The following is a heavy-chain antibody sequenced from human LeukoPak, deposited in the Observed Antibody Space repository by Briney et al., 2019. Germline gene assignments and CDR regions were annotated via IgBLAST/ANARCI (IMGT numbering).Heavy chain of an antibody. CDR3: AKDGSSLGWYMAGWFDP. J-gene: IGHJ5*02. D-gene: IGHD6-19*01. CDR2: ISGSGGNT. CDR1: GFTFSSYA. Sequence: PGGSLRLSCAASGFTFSSYALSWVRQTPGKRLEWVSAISGSGGNTYYADSVKGRFTISRDNSKNTLYLQMDSLRAEDTAVYYCAKDGSSLGWYMAGWFDPWGQGTLVTVSS. V-gene: IGHV3-23*01.